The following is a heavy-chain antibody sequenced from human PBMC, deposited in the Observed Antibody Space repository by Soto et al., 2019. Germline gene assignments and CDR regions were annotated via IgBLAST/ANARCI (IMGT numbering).Heavy chain of an antibody. Sequence: PGESLKIPCKGSGYSFTSYWIGWVRQMPGKGLEWMGIIYPGDSDTRYSPSFQGQVTISADKSISTAYLQWSSLKASDTAMYYCASMGGGVVVPAGAFDIWGQGTMVTVSS. CDR2: IYPGDSDT. V-gene: IGHV5-51*01. CDR3: ASMGGGVVVPAGAFDI. D-gene: IGHD2-2*01. J-gene: IGHJ3*02. CDR1: GYSFTSYW.